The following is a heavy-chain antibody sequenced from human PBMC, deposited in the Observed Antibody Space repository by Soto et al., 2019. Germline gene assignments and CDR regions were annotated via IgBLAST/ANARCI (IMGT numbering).Heavy chain of an antibody. V-gene: IGHV1-3*01. D-gene: IGHD2-15*01. CDR3: ARGIATGQLDP. CDR2: INPDNGNT. Sequence: QVQLVQSGAEVKKPGASVKISCKASGYTFTRYTMNWVRQAPGQRLEWMGWINPDNGNTKSSQKFQDRLIITRDTSASTAYMGLSSLRSEDTAVYYCARGIATGQLDPWGQGTLVTVSS. J-gene: IGHJ5*02. CDR1: GYTFTRYT.